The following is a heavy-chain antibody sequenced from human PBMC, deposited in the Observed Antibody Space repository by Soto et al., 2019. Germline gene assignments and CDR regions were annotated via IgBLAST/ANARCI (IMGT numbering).Heavy chain of an antibody. Sequence: SETLSLTCTVSGGSISSGDYYWSWIRKPPGKGLEWIGYIYYSGSTYYNPSLKSRVTISVDTSKNQFSLKLSSVTAADTAVYYCARNYGSGEYYYYGMDVWGQGTTVTVSS. CDR2: IYYSGST. J-gene: IGHJ6*02. CDR1: GGSISSGDYY. V-gene: IGHV4-30-4*01. D-gene: IGHD3-10*01. CDR3: ARNYGSGEYYYYGMDV.